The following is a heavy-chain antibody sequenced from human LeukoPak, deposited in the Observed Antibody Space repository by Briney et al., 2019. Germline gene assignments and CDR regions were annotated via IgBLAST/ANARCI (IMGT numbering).Heavy chain of an antibody. CDR2: IYYSGST. D-gene: IGHD5-24*01. J-gene: IGHJ4*02. V-gene: IGHV4-59*01. CDR3: ARSEGRDGYNFDY. CDR1: GGSISSYY. Sequence: SETLSLTCTVSGGSISSYYWSWIRQPPGKGLEWIGYIYYSGSTNYNPSLKSRVTISVDTSKNQFSLKLSSVTAADTAAYYCARSEGRDGYNFDYWGQGTLVTVSS.